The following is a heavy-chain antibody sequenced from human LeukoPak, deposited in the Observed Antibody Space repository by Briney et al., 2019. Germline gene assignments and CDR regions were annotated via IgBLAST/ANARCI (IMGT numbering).Heavy chain of an antibody. D-gene: IGHD5-12*01. V-gene: IGHV3-23*01. J-gene: IGHJ4*02. CDR3: VKGGYDFVEVAYFDF. Sequence: GGSLRLSCAASGFSFNNYAMGWVRQAPGKGLEWVSIIIASSGSTFYADSVKGRFTISRDNSKNTLYLQMNSLRVEDTAVYYCVKGGYDFVEVAYFDFWGQRTLVTVSS. CDR1: GFSFNNYA. CDR2: IIASSGST.